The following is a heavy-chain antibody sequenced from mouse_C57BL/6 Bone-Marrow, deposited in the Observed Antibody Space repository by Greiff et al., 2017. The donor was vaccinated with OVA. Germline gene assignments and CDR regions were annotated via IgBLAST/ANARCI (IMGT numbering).Heavy chain of an antibody. CDR3: ARRELTTVVENYFDD. Sequence: VQRVESGAELAKPGASVKLSCKASGYTFTSYWMHWVKQRPGQGLEWIGYINPSSGYTKYNQKFKDQATLTADKSSSTAYMQLSSLTYEDSAVYYCARRELTTVVENYFDDWGQGTTLTVSS. CDR2: INPSSGYT. CDR1: GYTFTSYW. D-gene: IGHD1-1*01. V-gene: IGHV1-7*01. J-gene: IGHJ2*01.